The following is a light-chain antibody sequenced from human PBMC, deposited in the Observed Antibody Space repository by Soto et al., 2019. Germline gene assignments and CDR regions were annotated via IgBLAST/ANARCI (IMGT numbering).Light chain of an antibody. CDR2: DVS. CDR1: SSDVGGYNY. CDR3: NSYTTSNTRQIV. V-gene: IGLV2-14*01. Sequence: QSALTQPASGSGSPGQSITISCTGTSSDVGGYNYVSWYQQHPGKAPKFMIYDVSNRPSGVSTRFSGSKSGNTASLTTSGLQAEDEADYYCNSYTTSNTRQIVFGTGTKVTVL. J-gene: IGLJ1*01.